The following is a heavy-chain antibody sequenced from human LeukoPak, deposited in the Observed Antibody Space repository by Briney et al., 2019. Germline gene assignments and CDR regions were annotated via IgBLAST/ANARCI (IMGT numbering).Heavy chain of an antibody. Sequence: GRSLRLSCAASGFTLSNYGMHWVRQAPGKGLEWVAVISYDGSNKYYADSVKGRFTISRDNSKNTLYLQMNSLRPKDTAVYYCAKGYDILTGYPDYWGQGILVTVSS. CDR1: GFTLSNYG. J-gene: IGHJ4*02. CDR3: AKGYDILTGYPDY. D-gene: IGHD3-9*01. CDR2: ISYDGSNK. V-gene: IGHV3-30*18.